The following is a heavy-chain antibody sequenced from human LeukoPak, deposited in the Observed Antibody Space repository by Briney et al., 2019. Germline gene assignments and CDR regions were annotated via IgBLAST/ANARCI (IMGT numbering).Heavy chain of an antibody. CDR3: ASSTVTTQNFDY. CDR2: IYYSGST. Sequence: SETLSLTCTVSGGSISSSSYYWGWIRQPPGKGLEWIGSIYYSGSTYYSPSLKSRVTISVDTSKNQFSLKLSSVTAADTAVYYCASSTVTTQNFDYWGQGTLVTVSS. D-gene: IGHD4-17*01. CDR1: GGSISSSSYY. J-gene: IGHJ4*02. V-gene: IGHV4-39*01.